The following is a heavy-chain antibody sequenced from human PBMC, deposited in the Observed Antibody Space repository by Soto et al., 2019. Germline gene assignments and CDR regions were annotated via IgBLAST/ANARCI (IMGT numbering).Heavy chain of an antibody. Sequence: PGGSLRLSCAASGFTFSSYAMSWVRQPPGKGLERVSSISGSGVSTYYPDSAKGRFTISRDNSKNTLYLQVNSLRAEDTAMYYCAKDLTARPRYYFDYWGLGTLVTV. CDR1: GFTFSSYA. J-gene: IGHJ4*02. CDR3: AKDLTARPRYYFDY. D-gene: IGHD6-6*01. V-gene: IGHV3-23*01. CDR2: ISGSGVST.